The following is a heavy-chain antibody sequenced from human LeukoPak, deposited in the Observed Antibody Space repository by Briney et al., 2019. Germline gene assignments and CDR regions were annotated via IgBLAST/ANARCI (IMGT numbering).Heavy chain of an antibody. CDR2: ISYSGST. D-gene: IGHD6-13*01. CDR1: GGSISTSSYY. J-gene: IGHJ4*02. V-gene: IGHV4-39*01. Sequence: SDTLSLTCTVSGGSISTSSYYWGWIRQPPGKGLEWIGTISYSGSTYYNPSLKSRVTISSDTSKNQFSLRLSSVTAADTAIYYCARYSSSYYVGIFDYWGQGTLVTVSS. CDR3: ARYSSSYYVGIFDY.